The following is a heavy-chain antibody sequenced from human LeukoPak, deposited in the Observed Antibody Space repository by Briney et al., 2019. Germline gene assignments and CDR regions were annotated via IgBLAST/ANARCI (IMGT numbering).Heavy chain of an antibody. CDR2: IYHSGST. J-gene: IGHJ3*02. CDR3: ARGGLISLANTPLGAFDI. D-gene: IGHD3/OR15-3a*01. Sequence: SETLSLTCTVSGYSISSGFYWGWIRQPPGQGLEWIGSIYHSGSTYYNPSLKSRVTISVDTSKNQFSLQLNSVTPEDTAMYYCARGGLISLANTPLGAFDIWGQGTMVSVSS. CDR1: GYSISSGFY. V-gene: IGHV4-38-2*02.